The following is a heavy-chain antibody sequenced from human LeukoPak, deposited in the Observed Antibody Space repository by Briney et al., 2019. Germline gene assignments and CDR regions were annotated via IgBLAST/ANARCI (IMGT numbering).Heavy chain of an antibody. V-gene: IGHV4-39*07. CDR3: AREETYFDY. Sequence: SETLSLTCTVSGGSIGSSSYYWGWIRQPPGKGLEWIGSIYYSGSTYYNPSLKSRVTISVDTSKNQFSLKLSSVTAADTAVYYCAREETYFDYRGQGTLVTVSS. CDR1: GGSIGSSSYY. J-gene: IGHJ4*02. CDR2: IYYSGST.